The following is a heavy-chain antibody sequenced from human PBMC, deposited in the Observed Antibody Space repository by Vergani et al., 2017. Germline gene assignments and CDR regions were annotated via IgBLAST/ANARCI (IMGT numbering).Heavy chain of an antibody. CDR1: GFTFSSYG. CDR2: IWYDGSNK. D-gene: IGHD4-17*01. V-gene: IGHV3-33*06. Sequence: VQLVESGGGLVQPGGSLRLSCAASGFTFSSYGMHWVRQAPGKGLEWVAVIWYDGSNKYYADSVKGRFTISRDNSKNTLYLQMNSLRAEDTAVYYCAKSLNDYGDYVAFDYWGQGTLVTVSS. CDR3: AKSLNDYGDYVAFDY. J-gene: IGHJ4*02.